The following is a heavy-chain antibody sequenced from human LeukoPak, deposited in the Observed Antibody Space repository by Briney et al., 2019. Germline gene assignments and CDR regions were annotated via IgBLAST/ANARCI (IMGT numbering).Heavy chain of an antibody. CDR2: INHSVST. J-gene: IGHJ5*02. CDR1: GGSFSGYY. D-gene: IGHD2-2*01. Sequence: PSETLSLTCAVYGGSFSGYYWSWIRQPPGKGLEWIGEINHSVSTNYNPSLKSRVTISVDTSKNQFSLKLSSVTAADTAVYYCASLYCSSTSCYADPWGQGTLVTVSS. CDR3: ASLYCSSTSCYADP. V-gene: IGHV4-34*01.